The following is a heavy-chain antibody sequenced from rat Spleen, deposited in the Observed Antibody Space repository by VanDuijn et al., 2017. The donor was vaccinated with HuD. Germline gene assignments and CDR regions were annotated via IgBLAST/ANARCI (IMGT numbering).Heavy chain of an antibody. CDR2: ISYDGSST. J-gene: IGHJ3*01. D-gene: IGHD1-6*01. CDR3: ARELWIGSFGY. Sequence: EVQLVESDGGLVRPGRSLKLSCAASGFTFSDYYMAWVRQAPTKGLEWVATISYDGSSTYYRDSVKGRFTISRDNAKNTLYLQMDSLRSEDTATYYCARELWIGSFGYWGQGTLVSVSS. V-gene: IGHV5-29*01. CDR1: GFTFSDYY.